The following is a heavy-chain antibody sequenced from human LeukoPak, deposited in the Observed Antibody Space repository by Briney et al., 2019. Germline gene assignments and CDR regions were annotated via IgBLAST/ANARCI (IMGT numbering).Heavy chain of an antibody. CDR2: ISGSGGST. V-gene: IGHV3-23*01. CDR1: GFTFSSYA. Sequence: GGSLRHSCAASGFTFSSYAMSWVRQAPGKGLEWVSAISGSGGSTYYADSVKGRFTISRDNSKNTLYLQMNSLRAEDTAVYYCAKDQPYYDSSGYYYSSFDYWGQGTLVTVSS. CDR3: AKDQPYYDSSGYYYSSFDY. D-gene: IGHD3-22*01. J-gene: IGHJ4*02.